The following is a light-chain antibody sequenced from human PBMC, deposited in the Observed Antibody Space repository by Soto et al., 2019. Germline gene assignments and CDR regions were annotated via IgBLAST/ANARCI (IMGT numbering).Light chain of an antibody. J-gene: IGKJ5*01. V-gene: IGKV3-11*01. Sequence: EIVLTQSPATLSLSPGERATLSCRASQDISIYLAWYQQKPGQAPRLLIYDASNRATGIPARFSGSGSGTDFTLTISSLEPEDFAVYYCQQRTNWPAFGQGTRLE. CDR3: QQRTNWPA. CDR2: DAS. CDR1: QDISIY.